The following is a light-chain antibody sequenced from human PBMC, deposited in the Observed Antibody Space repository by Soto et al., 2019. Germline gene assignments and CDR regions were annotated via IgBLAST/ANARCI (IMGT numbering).Light chain of an antibody. CDR2: GNS. CDR1: SSNIGAGYD. V-gene: IGLV1-40*01. Sequence: HSVLTQPPSVSGAPGQRVTISCTGSSSNIGAGYDVHWYQQLPGTAPKLLIYGNSNRPSGVPDRFSGPKSGTSASLAITGLQAEDEADYYCQSYDSSLSGSVFGGGTKLTVL. CDR3: QSYDSSLSGSV. J-gene: IGLJ3*02.